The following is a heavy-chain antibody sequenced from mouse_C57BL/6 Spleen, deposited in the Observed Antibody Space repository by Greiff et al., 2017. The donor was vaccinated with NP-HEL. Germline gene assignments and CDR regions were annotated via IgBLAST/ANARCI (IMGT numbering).Heavy chain of an antibody. CDR3: ASGQTAQASDY. Sequence: QVQLQQPGAELVRPGSSVKLSCKASGYTFTSYWMDWVKQRPGQGLEWIGNIYPSDSETHYNQKFKDKATVTVDKSSSTAYMQLSSLTSEDSAVYYRASGQTAQASDYWGQGTTLTVSS. D-gene: IGHD3-2*02. CDR2: IYPSDSET. V-gene: IGHV1-61*01. CDR1: GYTFTSYW. J-gene: IGHJ2*01.